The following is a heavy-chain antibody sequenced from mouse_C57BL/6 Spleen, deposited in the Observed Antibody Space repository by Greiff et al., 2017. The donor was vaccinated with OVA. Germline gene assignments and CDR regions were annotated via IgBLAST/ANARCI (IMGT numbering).Heavy chain of an antibody. D-gene: IGHD2-4*01. Sequence: VQLQQSGPGLVKPSQTVFLTCTVTGISITTGNYRWSWIRQFPGNKLEWKGYIYYSGTITYNPSLTSRTTITRDTPKNQFFLEMNSLTAEDTATYYCARERGFYDYDGFPYYYAMDYWGQGTSVTVSS. CDR2: IYYSGTI. V-gene: IGHV3-5*01. CDR1: GISITTGNYR. J-gene: IGHJ4*01. CDR3: ARERGFYDYDGFPYYYAMDY.